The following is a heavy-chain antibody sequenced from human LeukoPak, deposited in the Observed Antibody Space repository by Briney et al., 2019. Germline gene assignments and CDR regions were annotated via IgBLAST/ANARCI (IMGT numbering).Heavy chain of an antibody. CDR1: GFTFNSYA. Sequence: PGGSLRLSCAASGFTFNSYAMSWVRQAPGKGLEWVAVISYDGSNKYYADSVKGRFTISRDNSKNTLYLQMNSLRAEDTAVYYCAKFWWEPNDYWGQGTLVTVSS. D-gene: IGHD1-26*01. CDR3: AKFWWEPNDY. CDR2: ISYDGSNK. J-gene: IGHJ4*02. V-gene: IGHV3-30*18.